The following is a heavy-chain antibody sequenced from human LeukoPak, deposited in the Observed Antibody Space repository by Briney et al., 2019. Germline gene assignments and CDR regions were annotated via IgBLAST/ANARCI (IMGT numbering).Heavy chain of an antibody. J-gene: IGHJ5*02. CDR1: GYTFTGYY. V-gene: IGHV1-2*06. D-gene: IGHD3-22*01. CDR3: ARDLDSSGNWFDP. CDR2: INPNGGGT. Sequence: ASVKVSCKASGYTFTGYYMHWVRHAPGQGIEWMGRINPNGGGTNYAQEFQGRVTITRDTSISTAYMELSRLRSDDTAVYYCARDLDSSGNWFDPCGQGTLVTVSS.